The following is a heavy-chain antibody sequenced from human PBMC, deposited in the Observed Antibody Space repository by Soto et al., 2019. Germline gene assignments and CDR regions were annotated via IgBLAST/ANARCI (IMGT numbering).Heavy chain of an antibody. CDR3: ARPNGSGYSWGEDAFDI. CDR1: GFTFSSYW. V-gene: IGHV3-74*01. J-gene: IGHJ3*02. Sequence: EVQLVESGGGLVQPGGSLRLSCAASGFTFSSYWMHWVRQAPGKGLVWVSRINSDGSSTSYADSVKGRFTISRDNAKNTLYLQMNSLRAEDTAVYYCARPNGSGYSWGEDAFDIWGQGTMVTVSS. D-gene: IGHD3-22*01. CDR2: INSDGSST.